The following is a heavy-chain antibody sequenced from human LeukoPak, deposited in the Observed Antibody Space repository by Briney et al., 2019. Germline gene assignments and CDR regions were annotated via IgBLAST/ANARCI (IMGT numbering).Heavy chain of an antibody. CDR1: GYTFTSYG. CDR2: ISAYNGNT. Sequence: ASVKVSCKASGYTFTSYGISWVRQAPGQGLEWMGWISAYNGNTNYAQKLQGRVTMTTDTSTSTAYMELRSLRSDDTAVYYCARDLPTLHWAAAPIAVAGTGARRFDYWGQGTLVTVSS. V-gene: IGHV1-18*01. D-gene: IGHD6-19*01. CDR3: ARDLPTLHWAAAPIAVAGTGARRFDY. J-gene: IGHJ4*02.